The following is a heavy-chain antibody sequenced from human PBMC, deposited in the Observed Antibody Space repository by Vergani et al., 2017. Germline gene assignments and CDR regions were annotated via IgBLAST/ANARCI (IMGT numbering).Heavy chain of an antibody. CDR1: GGSISSGGYY. V-gene: IGHV4-31*03. CDR3: ARGRRYSSGWYVFWMDAFDI. Sequence: QVQLQESGPGLVKPSETLSLTCTVSGGSISSGGYYWSWIRQHPGKGLEWIGYIYYSGSTYYNPSLKSRVTISVDTSKNQFSLKLSSVTAADTAVYYCARGRRYSSGWYVFWMDAFDIWGQGTMVTVSS. D-gene: IGHD6-19*01. CDR2: IYYSGST. J-gene: IGHJ3*02.